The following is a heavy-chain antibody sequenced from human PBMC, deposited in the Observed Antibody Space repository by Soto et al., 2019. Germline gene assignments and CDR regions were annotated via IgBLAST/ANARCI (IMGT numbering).Heavy chain of an antibody. CDR1: GFTFGNYW. V-gene: IGHV3-7*05. CDR2: MNQNGSEK. Sequence: GGSLRLSCTVSGFTFGNYWMTWVRQAPGKGLEWVANMNQNGSEKYYVDSVKGRFAISRDNAKNSLYLQMHSLSAEDTAVYYCASYRVSYAMDVWGQGTTVTVSS. CDR3: ASYRVSYAMDV. J-gene: IGHJ6*02.